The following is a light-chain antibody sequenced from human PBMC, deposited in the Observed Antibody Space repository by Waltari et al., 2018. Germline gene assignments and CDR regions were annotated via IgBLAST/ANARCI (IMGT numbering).Light chain of an antibody. CDR2: GAS. V-gene: IGKV3-15*01. J-gene: IGKJ1*01. CDR1: QTVRIN. Sequence: ELVMTQSLATLSVSPGEGATRSCRASQTVRINLAWYQQKPGQAPRLLIYGASTRATGIPARFNGGGSGTEFTLTISSLQSEDFATYYCQQYNNWPGTFGQGTKVEIK. CDR3: QQYNNWPGT.